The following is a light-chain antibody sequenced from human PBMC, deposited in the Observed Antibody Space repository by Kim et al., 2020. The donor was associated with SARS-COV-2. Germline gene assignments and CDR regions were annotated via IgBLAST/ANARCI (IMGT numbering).Light chain of an antibody. CDR1: PSVFYSSGNRNY. J-gene: IGKJ1*01. Sequence: ATLNCTSSPSVFYSSGNRNYLAWYQQKPEQPPKLLISWASTRESGVPARFSGSGSGTDFTLTISSLQAEDVALYFCQQYYTTPRTFGQGTKVDIK. V-gene: IGKV4-1*01. CDR3: QQYYTTPRT. CDR2: WAS.